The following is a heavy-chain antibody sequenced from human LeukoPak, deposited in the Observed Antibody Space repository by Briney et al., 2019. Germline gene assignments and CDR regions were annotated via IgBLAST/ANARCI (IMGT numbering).Heavy chain of an antibody. CDR1: GFTFSSYS. V-gene: IGHV3-21*01. Sequence: PGGSLRLSCAASGFTFSSYSMNWVRQAPGKGLEWVASISSSSSYIYYADSVKGRFTIYKDNGKKSMYLQMNSLRAEDTAVYYCARAGTTVTTLLLEWGQGTLVTVSS. J-gene: IGHJ4*02. CDR3: ARAGTTVTTLLLE. CDR2: ISSSSSYI. D-gene: IGHD4-17*01.